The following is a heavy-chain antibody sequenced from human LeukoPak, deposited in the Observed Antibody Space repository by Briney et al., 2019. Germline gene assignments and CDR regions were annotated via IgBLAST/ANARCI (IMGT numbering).Heavy chain of an antibody. CDR2: IYYSGST. Sequence: SETLSLTCTVSGGSISSYYWSWIRQPPGKGLEWIGYIYYSGSTNYNPSLMSRGTISVDTSKIQFSLTLSSVTAADTAVYYGARGITIFGVGPWFDPWGQGTLVTVSS. J-gene: IGHJ5*02. V-gene: IGHV4-59*01. CDR1: GGSISSYY. CDR3: ARGITIFGVGPWFDP. D-gene: IGHD3-3*01.